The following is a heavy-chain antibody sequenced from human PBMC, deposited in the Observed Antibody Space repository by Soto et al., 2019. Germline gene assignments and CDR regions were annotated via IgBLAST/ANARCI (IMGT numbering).Heavy chain of an antibody. CDR3: ASTNGYKDNAFDI. CDR1: GGTFSSYT. Sequence: SVKVSCKASGGTFSSYTISWVRQAPGQGLEWMGRIIPILGIANYAQKFQGRVTITADKSTSTAYMELSSLRSEDTAVYYCASTNGYKDNAFDIWGQGTMVTVSS. J-gene: IGHJ3*02. V-gene: IGHV1-69*02. CDR2: IIPILGIA. D-gene: IGHD2-8*01.